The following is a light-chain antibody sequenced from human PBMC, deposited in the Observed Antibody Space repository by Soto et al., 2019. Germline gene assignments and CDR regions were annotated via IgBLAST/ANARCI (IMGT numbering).Light chain of an antibody. CDR3: QHYGGSLTWT. V-gene: IGKV3-20*01. J-gene: IGKJ1*01. CDR2: GAT. CDR1: QRVTSRY. Sequence: EIVLTQSPGTLSLSPGERATLSCRAIQRVTSRYLAWYQQKPGQAPRLLIYGATSRATDIPDRFSGSGSGTDFTLTISRLEPEDFAVYYCQHYGGSLTWTFGQGTKVDIK.